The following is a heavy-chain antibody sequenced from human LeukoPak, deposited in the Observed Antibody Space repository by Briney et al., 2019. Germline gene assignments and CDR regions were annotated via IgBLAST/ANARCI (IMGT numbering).Heavy chain of an antibody. CDR2: ISSNGGST. CDR3: ASSGTTTGGMDV. J-gene: IGHJ6*02. D-gene: IGHD1-14*01. CDR1: GFTFSSYV. Sequence: GGSLRLSCSASGFTFSSYVMHWVCQAPGKGLEYVSAISSNGGSTYHADSVKGRFTVSRDNSKNMLYLQMSSLRAEDTAVYYCASSGTTTGGMDVWGQGTTVTVSS. V-gene: IGHV3-64D*06.